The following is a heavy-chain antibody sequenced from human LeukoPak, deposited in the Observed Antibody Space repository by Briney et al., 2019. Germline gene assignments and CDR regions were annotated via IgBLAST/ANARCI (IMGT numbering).Heavy chain of an antibody. J-gene: IGHJ6*03. V-gene: IGHV1-69*05. CDR3: ARAACSSTSCYGGATDYYNYMDV. Sequence: ASVKVSCKASGGTFSSYGISWVRQAPGQGLEWMGGIIPIFGTANYAQKFQGRVTITTDESTSTAYMELSSLRSEDTAVYYCARAACSSTSCYGGATDYYNYMDVWGKGTTVTVSS. CDR1: GGTFSSYG. D-gene: IGHD2-2*01. CDR2: IIPIFGTA.